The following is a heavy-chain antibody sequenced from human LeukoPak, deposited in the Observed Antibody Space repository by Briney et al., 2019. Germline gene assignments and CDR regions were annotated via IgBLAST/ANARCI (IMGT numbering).Heavy chain of an antibody. CDR1: GFTFSSYA. CDR2: ISGSGGST. D-gene: IGHD3-22*01. Sequence: GGSPRLSCAASGFTFSSYAMSWVRQAPGKGLEWVSAISGSGGSTYYADSVKGRFTISRDNSKNTLYLQMNSLRAEDTAVYYCAKRRNYYDSSGYYQGVDYWGQGALVTVSS. J-gene: IGHJ4*02. CDR3: AKRRNYYDSSGYYQGVDY. V-gene: IGHV3-23*01.